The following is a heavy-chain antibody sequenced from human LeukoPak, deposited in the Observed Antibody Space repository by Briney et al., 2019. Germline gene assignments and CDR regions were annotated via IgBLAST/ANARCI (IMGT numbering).Heavy chain of an antibody. J-gene: IGHJ4*02. CDR1: GFTFSSYA. V-gene: IGHV3-23*01. Sequence: GGSLRLSCAASGFTFSSYAMSWVHQAPGKGLEWVSAISGSGGSTYYADSVKGRFTISRDNSKNTLYLQMNSLRAEDTAVYYCAKARGLWLIGSSPTDYWGQGTLVTVSS. CDR2: ISGSGGST. CDR3: AKARGLWLIGSSPTDY. D-gene: IGHD5-18*01.